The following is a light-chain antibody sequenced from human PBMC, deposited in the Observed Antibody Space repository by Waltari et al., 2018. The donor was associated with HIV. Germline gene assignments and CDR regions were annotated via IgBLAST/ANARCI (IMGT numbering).Light chain of an antibody. CDR2: DDS. CDR3: QVWDSSSDDWV. J-gene: IGLJ3*02. CDR1: NIGSKS. V-gene: IGLV3-21*02. Sequence: SYVLAQPPSVSVAPGQTARITCGGDNIGSKSVHWYQQKPGQAPLLVVYDDSDRPSGIPGRFSGSNSWNTATLTISRVEAGDEADYYCQVWDSSSDDWVFGGGTKVTVL.